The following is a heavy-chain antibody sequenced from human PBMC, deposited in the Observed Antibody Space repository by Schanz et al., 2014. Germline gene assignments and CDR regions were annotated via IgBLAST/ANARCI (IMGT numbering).Heavy chain of an antibody. CDR2: INPSGGST. CDR1: GYTFTSYY. CDR3: ARDGEAAAGCDY. D-gene: IGHD6-13*01. Sequence: QVQLVQSGAEVKKPGASVKVSCKASGYTFTSYYMHWVRQAPGQGLEWMGIINPSGGSTSYAQKFQGRVTMTRDTSTSTVYRELSSLRSEDTAVYYCARDGEAAAGCDYWGQGTLVNVSS. J-gene: IGHJ4*02. V-gene: IGHV1-46*03.